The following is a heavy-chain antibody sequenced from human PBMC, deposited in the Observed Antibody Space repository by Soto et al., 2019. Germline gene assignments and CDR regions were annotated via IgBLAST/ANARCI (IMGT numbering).Heavy chain of an antibody. J-gene: IGHJ6*02. D-gene: IGHD6-13*01. CDR2: TFYRSKWYN. V-gene: IGHV6-1*01. CDR1: GDSVSGNSAA. Sequence: SQALSLTCALSGDSVSGNSAAWNWIRQSPSRGLEWLGRTFYRSKWYNDYAASVKSRITINPDTSRNQFSLQLNSVTPEDTAVYYCARDRYSSSIYYYYGMDVWGQGTTVTVSS. CDR3: ARDRYSSSIYYYYGMDV.